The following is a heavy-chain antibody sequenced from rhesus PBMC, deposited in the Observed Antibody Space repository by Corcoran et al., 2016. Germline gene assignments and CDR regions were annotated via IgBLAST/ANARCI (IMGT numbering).Heavy chain of an antibody. CDR3: AGAAAGELGIDY. D-gene: IGHD6-25*01. V-gene: IGHV4-160*01. Sequence: QVQLQESGPGLVKPSETLSLTCAVSGGSISSNYWSWIRQPPGKGLEWIGYIYGSGGSTEYNPSLKSRVTISKDTSKNQFSLKLSSVTAADTAVYYCAGAAAGELGIDYWGQGVLVTVSS. CDR1: GGSISSNY. CDR2: IYGSGGST. J-gene: IGHJ4*01.